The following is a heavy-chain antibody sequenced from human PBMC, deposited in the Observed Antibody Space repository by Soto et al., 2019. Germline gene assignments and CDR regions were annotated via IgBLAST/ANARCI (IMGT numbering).Heavy chain of an antibody. CDR2: ISSNGGST. V-gene: IGHV3-64D*06. CDR3: VKDYYDSTRRTVAFDI. J-gene: IGHJ3*02. CDR1: GFTFSIYA. D-gene: IGHD3-22*01. Sequence: AGGSLRLSCSASGFTFSIYAIYWVRQAPGKGLEYVSAISSNGGSTHYADSVKGRFTISRDNSKNTLYLQMSSLRAEDTAVYYCVKDYYDSTRRTVAFDISGQGTMVTLPS.